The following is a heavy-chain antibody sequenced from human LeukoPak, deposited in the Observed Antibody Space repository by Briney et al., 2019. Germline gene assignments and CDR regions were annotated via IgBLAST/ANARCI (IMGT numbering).Heavy chain of an antibody. J-gene: IGHJ5*02. CDR1: GYTFTSYG. D-gene: IGHD2-2*01. Sequence: ASVKVSCKASGYTFTSYGISWVRQAPGQGLEWMGWISAYNGNTNYAQKLQGRVTMTTDTSMSTAYMELRSLRSDDTAVYYCARDLAVPAAMGRAWFDPWGQGTLVTVSS. V-gene: IGHV1-18*04. CDR2: ISAYNGNT. CDR3: ARDLAVPAAMGRAWFDP.